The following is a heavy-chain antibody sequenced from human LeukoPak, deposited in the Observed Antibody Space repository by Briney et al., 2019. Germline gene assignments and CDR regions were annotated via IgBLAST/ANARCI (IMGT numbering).Heavy chain of an antibody. D-gene: IGHD1-26*01. CDR1: GYSISSGYY. CDR3: ARFSPPVYSGSYYGRGEDY. J-gene: IGHJ4*02. Sequence: SETLSLTCTVSGYSISSGYYWGWIRQPPGKGLEWIGGIYHSGSTYYNPSLKRRVTISVDTSKNQFSLKLSSVPAADTAVYYCARFSPPVYSGSYYGRGEDYWGQGALVTVSS. CDR2: IYHSGST. V-gene: IGHV4-38-2*02.